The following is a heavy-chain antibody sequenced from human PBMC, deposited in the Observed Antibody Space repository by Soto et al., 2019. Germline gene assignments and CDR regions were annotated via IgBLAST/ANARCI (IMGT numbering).Heavy chain of an antibody. J-gene: IGHJ6*02. D-gene: IGHD6-6*01. CDR3: ARGYSSSPSGYYYYYGMDV. V-gene: IGHV1-8*02. CDR2: MNPNSGNT. CDR1: GGTFSSYA. Sequence: ASVKVSCKASGGTFSSYAISWVRQAPGQGLEWMGWMNPNSGNTGYAQKFQGRVTMTRNTSISTAYMELSSLRSEDTAVYYCARGYSSSPSGYYYYYGMDVWGQGTTVTVSS.